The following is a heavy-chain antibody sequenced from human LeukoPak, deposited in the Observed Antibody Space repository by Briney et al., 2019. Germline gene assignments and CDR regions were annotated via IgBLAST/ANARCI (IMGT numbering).Heavy chain of an antibody. CDR2: INHSGST. CDR3: ARGRRLPRRLGAFDI. V-gene: IGHV4-34*01. Sequence: SETLSLTCAVYGGSFSGYYWSWIRQPPGKGLEWIGEINHSGSTNYNPPLKSRVTISVDTSKNQFSLKLSSVTAADTAVYYCARGRRLPRRLGAFDIWGQGTMVTVSS. CDR1: GGSFSGYY. D-gene: IGHD6-25*01. J-gene: IGHJ3*02.